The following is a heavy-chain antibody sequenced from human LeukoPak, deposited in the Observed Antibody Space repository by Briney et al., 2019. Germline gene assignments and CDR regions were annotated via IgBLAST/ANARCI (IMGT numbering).Heavy chain of an antibody. V-gene: IGHV4-30-4*08. CDR2: IYYSGST. CDR3: TSLGSIFGNYYMDV. CDR1: GGSISSGDYY. J-gene: IGHJ6*03. Sequence: SEILSLTCTVSGGSISSGDYYWSWIRQPPGKGLEWIGYIYYSGSTYYNPSLKSRVTISVDTSKNQFSLKLSSVTAADTAVYYCTSLGSIFGNYYMDVWGKGTTVTVSS. D-gene: IGHD3-3*01.